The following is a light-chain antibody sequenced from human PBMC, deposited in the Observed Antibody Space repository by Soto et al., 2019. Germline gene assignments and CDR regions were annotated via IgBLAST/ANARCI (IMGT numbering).Light chain of an antibody. CDR1: SSDVGGYNY. V-gene: IGLV2-14*01. CDR3: SSYTSSSTPYV. Sequence: QSVLTQPASVSGSPGQSITISCTGTSSDVGGYNYVSWYQQHPGKAPKLMIYEVSNRPSGVSNRFSGSKSGNTASLTISGLQAEDEAGYYCSSYTSSSTPYVFGTGTKVTVL. CDR2: EVS. J-gene: IGLJ1*01.